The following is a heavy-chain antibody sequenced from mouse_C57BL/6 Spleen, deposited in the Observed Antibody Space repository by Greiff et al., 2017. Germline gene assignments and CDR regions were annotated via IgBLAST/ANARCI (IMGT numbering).Heavy chain of an antibody. CDR2: IYPGSGST. Sequence: QVQLQQPGAELVKPGASVKMSCKASGYTFTSYWITWVKQRPGQGLEWIGDIYPGSGSTNYNEKFKSKATLTVDTSSSTAYMQLSSLTSEDSAVYYCARSGDYDWYVDVWGTGTTVTVSS. J-gene: IGHJ1*03. CDR3: ARSGDYDWYVDV. V-gene: IGHV1-55*01. D-gene: IGHD2-4*01. CDR1: GYTFTSYW.